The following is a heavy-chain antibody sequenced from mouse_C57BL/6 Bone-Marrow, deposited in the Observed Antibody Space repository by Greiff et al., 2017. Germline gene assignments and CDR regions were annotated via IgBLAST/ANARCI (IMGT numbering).Heavy chain of an antibody. D-gene: IGHD1-1*01. Sequence: QVQLQQPGAELVKPGASVKMSCKASGYTFTSYWITWVKQRPGQGLEWIGDIYPGSGSTNYNEKFKRKATLTVDTSSSTAYMQLSSLTSEDSAVYDCARGDYGSSVFDYWGQGTTLTVSS. CDR2: IYPGSGST. CDR3: ARGDYGSSVFDY. J-gene: IGHJ2*01. V-gene: IGHV1-55*01. CDR1: GYTFTSYW.